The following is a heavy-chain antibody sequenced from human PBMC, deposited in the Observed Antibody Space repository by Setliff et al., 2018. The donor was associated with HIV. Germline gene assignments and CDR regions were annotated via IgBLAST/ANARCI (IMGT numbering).Heavy chain of an antibody. CDR3: ARNRVPSSL. CDR1: GASIRSFH. V-gene: IGHV4-59*01. D-gene: IGHD3-10*01. J-gene: IGHJ4*02. CDR2: IYYSGSA. Sequence: LSLTCTVSGASIRSFHWSWIRQPPGKGLEWIGYIYYSGSADYNPSLMSRVTISLDTPKNQFSLKLNSVIAADTAVYYCARNRVPSSLWGQGTLVTVSS.